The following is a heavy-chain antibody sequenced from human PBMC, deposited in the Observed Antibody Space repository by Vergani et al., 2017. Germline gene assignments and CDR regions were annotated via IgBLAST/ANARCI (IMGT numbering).Heavy chain of an antibody. CDR1: GGSISSGGYY. D-gene: IGHD3-3*01. V-gene: IGHV3-53*01. J-gene: IGHJ3*02. CDR3: ASRGGPLLEWLLIGAFDI. Sequence: VQLQESGPGLVKPSQTLSLTCSVSGGSISSGGYYMSWVRQAPGKGLEWVSVIYSGGSTYYADSVKGRFTISRDNSKNTLYLQMNSLRAEDTAVYYCASRGGPLLEWLLIGAFDIWGQGTMVTVSS. CDR2: IYSGGST.